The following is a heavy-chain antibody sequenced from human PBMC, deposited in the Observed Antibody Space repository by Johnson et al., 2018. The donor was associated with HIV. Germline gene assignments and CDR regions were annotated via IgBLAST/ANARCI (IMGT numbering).Heavy chain of an antibody. D-gene: IGHD5-18*01. J-gene: IGHJ3*02. CDR2: ISGGST. CDR3: AKDLVDTAMDDAFDI. CDR1: GFTVSSNE. Sequence: VQLVESRGVLVQPGGSLRLSCAASGFTVSSNEMSWVRQAPGKGLEWVSSISGGSTYYADSRKGRFTISRDNSKNTLYLQMNSLRAEDTAVYYCAKDLVDTAMDDAFDIWGQGTMVTVSS. V-gene: IGHV3-38-3*01.